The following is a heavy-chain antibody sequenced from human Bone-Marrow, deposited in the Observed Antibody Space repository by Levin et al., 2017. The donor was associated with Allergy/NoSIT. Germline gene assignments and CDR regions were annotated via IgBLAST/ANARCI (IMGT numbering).Heavy chain of an antibody. CDR3: VMDAEIGAEYSDY. CDR1: GFVVSANH. J-gene: IGHJ4*02. D-gene: IGHD6-6*01. V-gene: IGHV3-53*01. Sequence: GGSLRLSCSASGFVVSANHMSWVRQLPGKGLEWVSSIYNDGSTWYAESVRGRFTISRDNSTDSLNLHMKRLRVEDTAVYFCVMDAEIGAEYSDYWGRGTQVTVSA. CDR2: IYNDGST.